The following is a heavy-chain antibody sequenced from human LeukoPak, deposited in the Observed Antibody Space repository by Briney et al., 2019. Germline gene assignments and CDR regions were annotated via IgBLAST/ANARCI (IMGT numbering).Heavy chain of an antibody. V-gene: IGHV4-34*01. D-gene: IGHD3-9*01. CDR3: ARGDLSPKTYDIVPFEY. CDR2: INHSGST. CDR1: GGSFSGYY. Sequence: SETLSLTCAVYGGSFSGYYWSWIRQPPGKGLEWIGEINHSGSTNYNPSLKSRVTISVDTSKNQFSLKLSSVTAADTAVYYCARGDLSPKTYDIVPFEYWGQGTLVTVSS. J-gene: IGHJ4*02.